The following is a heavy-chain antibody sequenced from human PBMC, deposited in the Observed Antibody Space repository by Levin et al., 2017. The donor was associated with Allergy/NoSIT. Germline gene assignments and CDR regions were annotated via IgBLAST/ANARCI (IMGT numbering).Heavy chain of an antibody. CDR1: SGSISNYH. V-gene: IGHV4-59*08. CDR2: ISNSGNT. J-gene: IGHJ4*02. D-gene: IGHD3-10*01. CDR3: ARHVYIDGSPFDH. Sequence: SETLSLTCSVSSGSISNYHWSWIRQSPAEGLEWIGHISNSGNTNYNPSLTSRVTISLDTSKSQIFLRLITVTAADTAVYYCARHVYIDGSPFDHWGQGTLVAVSS.